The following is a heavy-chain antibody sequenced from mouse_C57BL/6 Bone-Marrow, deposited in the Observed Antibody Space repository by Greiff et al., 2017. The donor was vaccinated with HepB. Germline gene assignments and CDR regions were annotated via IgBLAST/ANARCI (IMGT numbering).Heavy chain of an antibody. CDR1: GFSLTSYG. Sequence: VQGVESGPGLVAPSQSLSITCTVSGFSLTSYGVHWVRQPPGKGLEWLVVIWSDGSTTYNSALKSRLSISKDNSKSQVFLKMNSLQTDDTAMYYGARSLITTVVGYAMDYWGQGTSVTVSS. CDR2: IWSDGST. V-gene: IGHV2-6*03. CDR3: ARSLITTVVGYAMDY. D-gene: IGHD1-1*01. J-gene: IGHJ4*01.